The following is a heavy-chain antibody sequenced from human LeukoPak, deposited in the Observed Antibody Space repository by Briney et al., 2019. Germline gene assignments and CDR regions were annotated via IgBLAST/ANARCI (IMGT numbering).Heavy chain of an antibody. D-gene: IGHD5-12*01. CDR1: GGSFSGYY. CDR3: ARGYSGYPIDY. V-gene: IGHV4-59*01. J-gene: IGHJ4*02. CDR2: IYYSGST. Sequence: PSETLSLTCAVYGGSFSGYYWSWIRQPPGKGLEWIGYIYYSGSTNYNPSLKSRVTISVDTSKNQFSLKLSSVTAADTAVYYCARGYSGYPIDYWGQGTLVTVSS.